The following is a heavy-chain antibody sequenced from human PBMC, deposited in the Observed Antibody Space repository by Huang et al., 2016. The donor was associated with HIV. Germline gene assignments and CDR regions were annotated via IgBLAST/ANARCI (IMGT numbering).Heavy chain of an antibody. CDR2: IIPFFGTT. D-gene: IGHD2-15*01. Sequence: QVQLVQSGAEVKKPGSSVKVSCKASGDTFSNYGISWVRQAPGQGLEWMGGIIPFFGTTNHAQRFKGRVTSTADEATSTAYMEVSSLRSEDTAVYYCARTVVEISAKDIKNYYYYMDVWGKGTTVTVSS. J-gene: IGHJ6*03. CDR1: GDTFSNYG. CDR3: ARTVVEISAKDIKNYYYYMDV. V-gene: IGHV1-69*13.